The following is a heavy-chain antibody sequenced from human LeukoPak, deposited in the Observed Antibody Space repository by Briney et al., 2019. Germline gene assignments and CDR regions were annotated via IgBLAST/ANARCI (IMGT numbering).Heavy chain of an antibody. CDR2: IYVTGST. CDR3: ARLKYYDSTGYSRGYYLDV. Sequence: SETLSLTRTVSGGSIINYYRSWIRQPAGTGLEWVGRIYVTGSTIYNPSLQSRLSMSVDTSKNQFSLRLTSVTAEDTAVYYCARLKYYDSTGYSRGYYLDVWGKGITVTVSS. J-gene: IGHJ6*03. CDR1: GGSIINYY. D-gene: IGHD3-22*01. V-gene: IGHV4-4*07.